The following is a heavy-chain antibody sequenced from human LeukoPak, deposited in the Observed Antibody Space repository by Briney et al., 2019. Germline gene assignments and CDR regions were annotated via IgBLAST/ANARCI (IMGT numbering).Heavy chain of an antibody. CDR3: ARGSHDFWSGYGYYFDY. J-gene: IGHJ4*02. V-gene: IGHV3-74*01. Sequence: PGGSLRLSCAASGFTFSSYWMHWVRQAPGKGLVWVSRINSDGSSTSYADSVKGRFTISRDNAKNSLYLQMNSLRAEDTAVYYCARGSHDFWSGYGYYFDYWGQGTLVTVSS. D-gene: IGHD3-3*01. CDR2: INSDGSST. CDR1: GFTFSSYW.